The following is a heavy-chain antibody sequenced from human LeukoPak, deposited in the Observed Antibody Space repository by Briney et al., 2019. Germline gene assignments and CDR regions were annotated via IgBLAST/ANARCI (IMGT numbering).Heavy chain of an antibody. CDR2: ITYSADT. V-gene: IGHV4-59*01. CDR3: ARASLLVRACYYYMDV. Sequence: SETLSLTCTVSRGSLSDYFWTWMRQSPGKGLEWIGHITYSADTNYNPSLKSRVTISVDTSKNQFSLKLSSVTAADTAVYYCARASLLVRACYYYMDVWGKGTTVTVSS. J-gene: IGHJ6*03. CDR1: RGSLSDYF. D-gene: IGHD6-6*01.